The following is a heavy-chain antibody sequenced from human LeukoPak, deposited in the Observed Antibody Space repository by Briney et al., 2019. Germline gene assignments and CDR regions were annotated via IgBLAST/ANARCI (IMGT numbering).Heavy chain of an antibody. CDR2: IYPGDSDT. V-gene: IGHV5-51*01. Sequence: GESLKISCKGSGYSFTSYWIGWVRQMPGKGLEWMGIIYPGDSDTRYSPSFQGQVTISADKSISTAYLQWSSLKASDTAMYYCARLTGPRPYLAVAAYFDYWGQGTLVTVSS. CDR1: GYSFTSYW. J-gene: IGHJ4*02. CDR3: ARLTGPRPYLAVAAYFDY. D-gene: IGHD6-19*01.